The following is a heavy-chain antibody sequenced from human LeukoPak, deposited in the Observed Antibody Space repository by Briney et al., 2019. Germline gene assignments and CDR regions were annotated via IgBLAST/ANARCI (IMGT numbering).Heavy chain of an antibody. CDR3: ARDGPTYYYDSSGYRDAFDI. V-gene: IGHV3-74*01. CDR1: GFTFSSYS. Sequence: GGSLRLSCAASGFTFSSYSMHWVRQAPGKGLVWVSRINCDGSSTSYADSVKGRFTISRDNAKNTLYLQMNSLRAEDTAVYYCARDGPTYYYDSSGYRDAFDIWGQGTMVTVSS. J-gene: IGHJ3*02. D-gene: IGHD3-22*01. CDR2: INCDGSST.